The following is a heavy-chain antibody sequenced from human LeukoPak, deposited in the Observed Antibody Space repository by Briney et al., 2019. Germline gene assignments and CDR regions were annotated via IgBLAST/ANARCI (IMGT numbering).Heavy chain of an antibody. CDR1: GFTFSDYY. Sequence: GGPLRLSCAASGFTFSDYYMIGIRRAPGRGREGVSYISSSGSTIYYADSVKGRFTISRDNAKNSLYLQMNSLRAEDTAVYYCASDLRYYYYMDVWGKGTTVTVSS. CDR3: ASDLRYYYYMDV. J-gene: IGHJ6*03. CDR2: ISSSGSTI. V-gene: IGHV3-11*01.